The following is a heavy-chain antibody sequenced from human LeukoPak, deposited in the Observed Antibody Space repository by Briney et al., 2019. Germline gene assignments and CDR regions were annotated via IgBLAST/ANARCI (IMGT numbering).Heavy chain of an antibody. D-gene: IGHD3-10*01. V-gene: IGHV4-39*07. J-gene: IGHJ6*03. CDR2: IYYSGST. Sequence: KSSETLSLTCTVSGGSISSYYWGWIRQPPGKGLEWIGSIYYSGSTYYNPSLKSRVTISVDTSKNQFSLKLSSVTAADTAVYYCARLRGSGNNYYYYYYMDVWGKGTTVTISS. CDR3: ARLRGSGNNYYYYYYMDV. CDR1: GGSISSYY.